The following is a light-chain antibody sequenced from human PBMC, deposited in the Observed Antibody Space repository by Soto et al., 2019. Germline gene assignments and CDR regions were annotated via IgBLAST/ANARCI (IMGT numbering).Light chain of an antibody. V-gene: IGLV2-14*01. Sequence: QSALTQPASVSGSPGQSITISCTGTSSDVGGYNYVSWYQQHPGKAPKLMIYEVSNRPSGVSNRFSGSKSGNTASLTISGLQAEDEADDYCSSYTSSSTLVFGGGTKLPV. CDR2: EVS. CDR3: SSYTSSSTLV. J-gene: IGLJ3*02. CDR1: SSDVGGYNY.